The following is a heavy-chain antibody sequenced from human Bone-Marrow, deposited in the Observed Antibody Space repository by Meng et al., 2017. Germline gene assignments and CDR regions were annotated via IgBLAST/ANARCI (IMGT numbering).Heavy chain of an antibody. CDR2: IYHSGST. Sequence: SETLSLTCTVSGYSISSGYYWDWIRQPPGKGLEWIGSIYHSGSTYYNPSLKSRVTISVDTSKNQFSLKLSSVTAADTAVYYCARVGTKVGYYDSSGYEVRAFDIWGQGTMVTVSS. CDR3: ARVGTKVGYYDSSGYEVRAFDI. J-gene: IGHJ3*02. D-gene: IGHD3-22*01. CDR1: GYSISSGYY. V-gene: IGHV4-38-2*02.